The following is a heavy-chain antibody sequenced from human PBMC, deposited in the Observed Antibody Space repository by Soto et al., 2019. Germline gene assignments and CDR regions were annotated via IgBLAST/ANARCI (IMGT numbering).Heavy chain of an antibody. CDR1: GYTFTSYD. J-gene: IGHJ4*02. D-gene: IGHD3-10*01. Sequence: ASVKVSCKASGYTFTSYDINWVRQATGQGLEWMGWMNPNSGNTGYAQKFQGRVTMTRNTSISTAYMELSSLRSEDTAVYYCARAYYYYGSGRYYFDYWGQGTLVTVSS. CDR3: ARAYYYYGSGRYYFDY. V-gene: IGHV1-8*01. CDR2: MNPNSGNT.